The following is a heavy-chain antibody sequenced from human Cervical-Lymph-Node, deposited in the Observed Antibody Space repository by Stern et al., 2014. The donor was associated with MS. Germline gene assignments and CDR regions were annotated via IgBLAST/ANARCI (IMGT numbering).Heavy chain of an antibody. V-gene: IGHV4-59*01. J-gene: IGHJ6*02. CDR2: IYYSGST. CDR3: ARDSEGPSSGWRYYYGMDV. CDR1: GGSISSYY. D-gene: IGHD6-19*01. Sequence: QVQLQESGPGLVKPSETLSLTCTVSGGSISSYYWSWIRQPPGKGLEWIGYIYYSGSTNYNPSLKSRVTISVDTSKNQFSLKLSSVTAADTAVYYCARDSEGPSSGWRYYYGMDVWGQGTTVTVSS.